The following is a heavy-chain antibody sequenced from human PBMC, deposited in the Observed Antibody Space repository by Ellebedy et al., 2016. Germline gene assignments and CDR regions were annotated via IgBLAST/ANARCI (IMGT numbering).Heavy chain of an antibody. CDR2: ISSAGSP. J-gene: IGHJ4*02. V-gene: IGHV3-23*01. CDR3: VNEFKGSFDF. Sequence: GGSLRLSCAASGFTFSGFAMSWVRQAPGKGLEWVSTISSAGSPNYADSVRGRFTISRDSSKDTLYLEMNSLRTEDTAVYYCVNEFKGSFDFWGQGTLATVSS. CDR1: GFTFSGFA.